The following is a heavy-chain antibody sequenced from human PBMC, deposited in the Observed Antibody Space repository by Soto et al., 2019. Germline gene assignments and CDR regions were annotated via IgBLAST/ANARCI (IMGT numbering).Heavy chain of an antibody. CDR1: DGSFIGGS. CDR3: ARSVLRFYPYSYYGMDV. V-gene: IGHV4-34*02. J-gene: IGHJ6*02. Sequence: QVHLQQWGGGLLKPSETLSLRCVVYDGSFIGGSGTWVRKPPGKGLEGIGEITESGSVNFNPSLKSRVSISLDSSKNHFSLNLTSLTAADTAVYYCARSVLRFYPYSYYGMDVWGQGTSVTVSS. D-gene: IGHD3-3*01. CDR2: ITESGSV.